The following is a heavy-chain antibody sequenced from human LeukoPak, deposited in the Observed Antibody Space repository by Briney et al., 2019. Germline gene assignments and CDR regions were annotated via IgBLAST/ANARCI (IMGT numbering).Heavy chain of an antibody. Sequence: GGSLRLSCAAFGFTFSNYAMSWVRQAPGKGLEWVSGLSGSGSSAYYADSVKGRFTISRDNSKNTLYLQMNSLRPEDTAVYYCAKGLTNLGDDWGQGTLVTVSS. CDR3: AKGLTNLGDD. CDR1: GFTFSNYA. CDR2: LSGSGSSA. J-gene: IGHJ4*02. V-gene: IGHV3-23*01. D-gene: IGHD3-9*01.